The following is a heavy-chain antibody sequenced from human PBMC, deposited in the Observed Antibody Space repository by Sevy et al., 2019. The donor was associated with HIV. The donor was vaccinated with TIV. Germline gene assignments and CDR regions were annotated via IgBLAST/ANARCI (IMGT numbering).Heavy chain of an antibody. CDR1: GYTFTGYY. CDR2: INPKTGGT. D-gene: IGHD3-22*01. CDR3: ARMGDYFDTSGYYPLKY. V-gene: IGHV1-2*02. J-gene: IGHJ4*02. Sequence: ASVKVSCKASGYTFTGYYVHWLRQAPGQGLEWMGWINPKTGGTYFAKKFQDRVTMTTRTSITTAYLELSGLRFDDTAVYYCARMGDYFDTSGYYPLKYWGQGTLVTVSS.